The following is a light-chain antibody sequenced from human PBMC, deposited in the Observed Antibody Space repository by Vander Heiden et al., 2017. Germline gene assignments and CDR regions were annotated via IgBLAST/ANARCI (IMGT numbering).Light chain of an antibody. Sequence: DVVMTQFPLSLPVTPEEPASFFCRASQSLLHSNGYNYLDWYLQKPGRSPQLLVYLGSNRASGVPDRFSGSGSGTEFTLKISRVEAEDVGVYYCMQTRQAPWTFGQGTKVEIK. J-gene: IGKJ1*01. V-gene: IGKV2-28*01. CDR1: QSLLHSNGYNY. CDR2: LGS. CDR3: MQTRQAPWT.